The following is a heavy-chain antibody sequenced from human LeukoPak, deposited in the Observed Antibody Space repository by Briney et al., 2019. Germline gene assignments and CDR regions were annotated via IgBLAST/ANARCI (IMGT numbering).Heavy chain of an antibody. V-gene: IGHV1-2*02. J-gene: IGHJ4*02. CDR2: INPNSGGT. Sequence: GASVKVSCKASGYTFTGYYMHWVRQAPGQGLEWMGWINPNSGGTNYAQKFQGRVTVTRDTSISTAYMELSRLRSDDTAVYYCARETLDGAVAYDYWGQGTLVTVSS. CDR3: ARETLDGAVAYDY. CDR1: GYTFTGYY. D-gene: IGHD6-19*01.